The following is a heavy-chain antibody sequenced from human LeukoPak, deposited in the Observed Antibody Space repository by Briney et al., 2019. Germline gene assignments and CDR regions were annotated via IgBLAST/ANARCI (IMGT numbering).Heavy chain of an antibody. J-gene: IGHJ4*02. V-gene: IGHV3-7*01. CDR1: GFNFGNYW. Sequence: GGSLRVSCVASGFNFGNYWVSWVRQAPGKGLEFVGNIEDDGSEQNYVDSVKGRFTISRDNVKNSLYLQMNSLRVEDTAVYYCARDIIRGQSDFDYWGQGILVTVSS. CDR2: IEDDGSEQ. CDR3: ARDIIRGQSDFDY. D-gene: IGHD5-12*01.